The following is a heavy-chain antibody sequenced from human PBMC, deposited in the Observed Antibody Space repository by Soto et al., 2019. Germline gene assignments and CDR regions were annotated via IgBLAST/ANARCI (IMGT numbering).Heavy chain of an antibody. CDR1: GFTFGDYA. J-gene: IGHJ4*02. V-gene: IGHV3-49*03. D-gene: IGHD3-3*01. Sequence: GGSLRLSCTASGFTFGDYAMSWFRQAPGKGLEWVGFIRSKAYGGTTEYAASVKGRFTISRDDSKSIAYLQMNSLKTEDTAVYYCTRDAGIFGVTETLDYWGQGTLVTVSS. CDR3: TRDAGIFGVTETLDY. CDR2: IRSKAYGGTT.